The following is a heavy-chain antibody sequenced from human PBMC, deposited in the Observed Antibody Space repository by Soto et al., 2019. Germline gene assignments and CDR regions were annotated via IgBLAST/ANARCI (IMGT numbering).Heavy chain of an antibody. CDR2: VSSERSNK. D-gene: IGHD4-17*01. CDR1: GFTFSSYG. CDR3: AKVTLSTGYYYAREV. V-gene: IGHV3-30*18. Sequence: GGSLRLSCAASGFTFSSYGMYWVRQAPGKGLEWVALVSSERSNKHYADSVKGRFTISRDNSKNTLYLQMDSLRVEDTAVYYCAKVTLSTGYYYAREVGGQWTTVTVSS. J-gene: IGHJ6*02.